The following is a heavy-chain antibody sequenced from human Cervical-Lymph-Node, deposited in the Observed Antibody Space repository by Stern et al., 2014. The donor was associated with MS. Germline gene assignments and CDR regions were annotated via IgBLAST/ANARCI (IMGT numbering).Heavy chain of an antibody. J-gene: IGHJ4*02. CDR2: TSYDGSHK. D-gene: IGHD5-18*01. Sequence: VQLVESGGGVVQPGRSLRLSCAASGFTFSSYGMYWVRQAPGKGLEWVAITSYDGSHKDYIDSVKGRFTISRDNSKDTLDLQMNSLRPEDTALYYCAKGGYSYGYADYWGQGTLVTVSS. CDR1: GFTFSSYG. V-gene: IGHV3-30*18. CDR3: AKGGYSYGYADY.